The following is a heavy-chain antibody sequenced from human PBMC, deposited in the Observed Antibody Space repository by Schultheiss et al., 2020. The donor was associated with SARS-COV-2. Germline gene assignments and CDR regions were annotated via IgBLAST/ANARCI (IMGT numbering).Heavy chain of an antibody. Sequence: GGSLRLSCAASGFTFSDYYMSWIRQAPGKGLEWVSYISSSGSTIYYADSVKGRSTISRDNAKNSLYLQMNSLRAEDTAVYYCQGGWLQLHSAVDYWGQGTLVTVSS. CDR1: GFTFSDYY. V-gene: IGHV3-11*01. CDR2: ISSSGSTI. CDR3: QGGWLQLHSAVDY. D-gene: IGHD5-24*01. J-gene: IGHJ4*02.